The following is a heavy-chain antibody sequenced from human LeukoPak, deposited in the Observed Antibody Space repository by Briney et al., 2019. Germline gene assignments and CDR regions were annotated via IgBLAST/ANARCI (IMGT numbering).Heavy chain of an antibody. V-gene: IGHV3-30-3*01. CDR2: ISYDGSNK. CDR1: GFTFSSYA. CDR3: ARDMDYYDSSGYYLDY. D-gene: IGHD3-22*01. Sequence: GGSLRLSCAASGFTFSSYAMHWVRQAPGKGLEWVAVISYDGSNKYYADSVKGRSTISRDNSKNTLYLQMNSLRAEDTAVYYCARDMDYYDSSGYYLDYWGQGTLVTVSS. J-gene: IGHJ4*02.